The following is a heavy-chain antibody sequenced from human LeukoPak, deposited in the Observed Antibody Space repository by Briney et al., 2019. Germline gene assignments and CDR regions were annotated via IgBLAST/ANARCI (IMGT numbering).Heavy chain of an antibody. CDR1: GYSISSGYY. Sequence: KSSETLSLTCTVSGYSISSGYYWGWIRQPPGKGLEWIGYIYYSGSTYYNPSLKSRVTISVDTSKNQFSLKLSSVTAADTAVYYCARSSPDFSSLEPYAFDIWGQGTMVTVSS. J-gene: IGHJ3*02. D-gene: IGHD6-13*01. V-gene: IGHV4-38-2*02. CDR3: ARSSPDFSSLEPYAFDI. CDR2: IYYSGST.